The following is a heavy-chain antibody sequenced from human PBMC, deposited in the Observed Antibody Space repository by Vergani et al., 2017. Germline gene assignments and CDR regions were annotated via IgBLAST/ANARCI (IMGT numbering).Heavy chain of an antibody. D-gene: IGHD1-26*01. CDR1: GYTFTSYD. J-gene: IGHJ4*02. CDR2: MNPNSGNT. V-gene: IGHV1-8*03. Sequence: QVQLVQSGAEVKKPGASVKVSCKASGYTFTSYDINWVRQATGQGLEWMGWMNPNSGNTGYAQKFQGRVIITRNTSISTAYMELSRLRFEDTAVNYWARGAFRGGATSGSSPIGYWGQGTLVTVSS. CDR3: ARGAFRGGATSGSSPIGY.